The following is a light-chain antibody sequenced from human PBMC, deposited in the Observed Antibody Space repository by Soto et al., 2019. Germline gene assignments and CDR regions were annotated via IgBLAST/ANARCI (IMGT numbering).Light chain of an antibody. CDR1: SGSVSTNYY. Sequence: QAVVTQKPSFSVSPGGTVTLTCGLSSGSVSTNYYPTWYQQTPGQAPRTLIYSTSTRSSGVPDRFSGSILGNKAALTITGAQADDESHYYCVLYMGSGVWVFGGGTKLTVL. J-gene: IGLJ3*02. CDR3: VLYMGSGVWV. CDR2: STS. V-gene: IGLV8-61*01.